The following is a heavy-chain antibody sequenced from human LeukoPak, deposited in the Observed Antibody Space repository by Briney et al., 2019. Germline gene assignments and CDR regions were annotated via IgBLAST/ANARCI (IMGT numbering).Heavy chain of an antibody. CDR1: GYTFTSYD. V-gene: IGHV1-8*03. D-gene: IGHD6-19*01. CDR2: MNPNSGNT. CDR3: ARSYSSGWYVVKYFDY. Sequence: ASVKVSCTASGYTFTSYDINWVRQATGQGLEWMGWMNPNSGNTGYAQKFQGRVTITRNTSISTAYMELSSLRSEDTAVYYCARSYSSGWYVVKYFDYWGQGTLVTVSS. J-gene: IGHJ4*02.